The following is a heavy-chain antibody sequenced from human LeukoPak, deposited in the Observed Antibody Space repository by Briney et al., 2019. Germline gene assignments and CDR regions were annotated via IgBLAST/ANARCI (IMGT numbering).Heavy chain of an antibody. CDR2: IYGSGTT. Sequence: SETLSLTCIVSGDSITSGNFYWSWIRQPAGKGLEWIGRIYGSGTTNCSPSLRSRVTISKDASKNQFSLKLNSVAAADTAVYYCARGWGGTSSNYFDPWGQGTLVIVSS. V-gene: IGHV4-61*02. CDR3: ARGWGGTSSNYFDP. J-gene: IGHJ5*02. CDR1: GDSITSGNFY. D-gene: IGHD2-21*01.